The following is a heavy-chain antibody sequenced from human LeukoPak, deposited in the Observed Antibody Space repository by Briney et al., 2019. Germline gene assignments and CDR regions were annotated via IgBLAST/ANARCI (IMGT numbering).Heavy chain of an antibody. CDR2: IYYSGST. CDR1: GGSISSYY. CDR3: ASTSGSYSGFDYYYYMDV. D-gene: IGHD1-26*01. V-gene: IGHV4-59*08. Sequence: KPSETLSLTCTVSGGSISSYYWSWIRQPPGKGLEWIGYIYYSGSTNYNPSLKSRVTISVDTSKNQFSLKLSSVTAADTAVYYCASTSGSYSGFDYYYYMDVWGKGTTVTVSS. J-gene: IGHJ6*03.